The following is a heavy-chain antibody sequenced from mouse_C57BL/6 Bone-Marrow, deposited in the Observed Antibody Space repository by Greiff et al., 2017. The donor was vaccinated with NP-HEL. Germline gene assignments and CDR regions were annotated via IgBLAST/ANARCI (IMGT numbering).Heavy chain of an antibody. V-gene: IGHV1-81*01. CDR3: AGNYYDYDGGDAIDY. J-gene: IGHJ4*01. CDR2: IYPRSGNT. D-gene: IGHD2-4*01. Sequence: VKLQESGAELARPGASVKLSCKASGYTFTSYGISWVKQRTGQGLEWIGEIYPRSGNTYYNEKFKGKATLTADKSSSTAYMELRSLTSEDSAVYFCAGNYYDYDGGDAIDYWGQGTSVTVSS. CDR1: GYTFTSYG.